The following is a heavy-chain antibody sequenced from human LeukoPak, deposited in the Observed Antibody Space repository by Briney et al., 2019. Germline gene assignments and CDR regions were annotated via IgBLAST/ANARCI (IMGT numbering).Heavy chain of an antibody. D-gene: IGHD4-23*01. CDR3: ARITVVPDY. J-gene: IGHJ4*02. V-gene: IGHV3-48*04. Sequence: GGSLRLSCAASGFTFSRYSMNWVRQAPGKGLECVSYISSSGNTIYYADSVKGRFTISRDNAKSSLYLQMNSLRAEDTAVYYCARITVVPDYWGQGTLVTVSS. CDR1: GFTFSRYS. CDR2: ISSSGNTI.